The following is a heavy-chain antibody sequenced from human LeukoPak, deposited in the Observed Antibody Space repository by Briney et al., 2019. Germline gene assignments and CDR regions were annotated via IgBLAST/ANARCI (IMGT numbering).Heavy chain of an antibody. V-gene: IGHV3-30*04. J-gene: IGHJ4*02. Sequence: GGSLRLSCAASGFTFSSYAMHWVRQAPGKGLEWVAVISYDGSNKYYADSVKGRFTISRDNSKNTLYLQMNSLRAEDTAVYYCARGRGRWQQRRGFDYWGQGTLVTVSS. CDR1: GFTFSSYA. CDR2: ISYDGSNK. D-gene: IGHD5-24*01. CDR3: ARGRGRWQQRRGFDY.